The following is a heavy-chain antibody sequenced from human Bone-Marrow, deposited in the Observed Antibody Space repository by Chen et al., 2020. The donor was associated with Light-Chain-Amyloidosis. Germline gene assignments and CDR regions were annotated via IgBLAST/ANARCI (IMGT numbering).Heavy chain of an antibody. D-gene: IGHD1-26*01. V-gene: IGHV3-74*01. CDR1: GLTFSGYW. Sequence: EVQLVESGGGLVQPGGSLRLSCAASGLTFSGYWMLWVRQTPGKGLEWVSRINADGTITHYAGSVKGRFTISRDNAKNTLYLQMSSLRAEDTAVYYCGKDRLGFPDYWGQGTLVTVSS. CDR2: INADGTIT. J-gene: IGHJ4*02. CDR3: GKDRLGFPDY.